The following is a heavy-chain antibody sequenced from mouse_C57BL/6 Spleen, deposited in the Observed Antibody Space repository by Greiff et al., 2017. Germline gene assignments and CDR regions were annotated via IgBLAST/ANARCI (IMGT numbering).Heavy chain of an antibody. V-gene: IGHV1-82*01. CDR2: IYPGDGDT. CDR3: ARDGEHMRTCFAY. CDR1: GYAFSSSW. Sequence: QVQLQQSGPELVKPGASVKISCKASGYAFSSSWMNWVKQRPGKGLEWIGRIYPGDGDTNYNGKFKGKATMTADKSSSTAYMQLSSLTSEDSAVYYCARDGEHMRTCFAYWGQGTLVTVSA. J-gene: IGHJ3*01. D-gene: IGHD2-3*01.